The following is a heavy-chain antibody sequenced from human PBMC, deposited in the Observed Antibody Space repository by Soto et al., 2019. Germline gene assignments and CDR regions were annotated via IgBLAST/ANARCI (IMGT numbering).Heavy chain of an antibody. CDR2: IYNSGNT. J-gene: IGHJ4*02. Sequence: PSETLSLTCAVSGDSISSGGNSWSWIRQPPGKGLEWIGYIYNSGNTYYNPSLKSRVTISVDKSKNQFSLKLSSVTAADTAVYYCARETFVSAAGGLPDYWGQGTLVTVSS. CDR1: GDSISSGGNS. D-gene: IGHD6-13*01. CDR3: ARETFVSAAGGLPDY. V-gene: IGHV4-30-2*01.